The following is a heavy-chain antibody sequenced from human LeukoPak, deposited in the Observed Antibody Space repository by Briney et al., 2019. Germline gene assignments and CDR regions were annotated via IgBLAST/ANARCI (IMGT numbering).Heavy chain of an antibody. Sequence: PGGTLRLSCAASGSTFSSSGMNWVRQAPGKGLEWVSSISSTGNYIYYTESMKGRFTISRDNAKNSLFLQMNSLRAEDTAVYYCARDRGGRGLDYWGQGTLVTVSS. J-gene: IGHJ4*02. V-gene: IGHV3-21*06. CDR1: GSTFSSSG. D-gene: IGHD4-23*01. CDR3: ARDRGGRGLDY. CDR2: ISSTGNYI.